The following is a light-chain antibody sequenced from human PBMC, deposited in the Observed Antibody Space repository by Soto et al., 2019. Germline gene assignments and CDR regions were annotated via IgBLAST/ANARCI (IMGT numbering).Light chain of an antibody. V-gene: IGLV1-40*01. Sequence: QSVLTQPPSVSGAPGQTVTISCTGSSYNIGAGHDVHWYQQLPGTAPKLIIYGNSNRPSGVPDRFSGSKSGTSASLAITGLQAEDEDDYYCQSYYSSLSVAVVFGGGTKLTVL. CDR1: SYNIGAGHD. CDR2: GNS. CDR3: QSYYSSLSVAVV. J-gene: IGLJ2*01.